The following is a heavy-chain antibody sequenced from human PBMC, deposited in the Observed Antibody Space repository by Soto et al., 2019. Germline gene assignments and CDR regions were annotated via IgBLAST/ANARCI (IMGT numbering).Heavy chain of an antibody. J-gene: IGHJ4*02. D-gene: IGHD1-1*01. V-gene: IGHV2-26*01. CDR3: ARMHLGKNWSPPDS. CDR2: TYSNDAK. CDR1: GFSLSDTTMG. Sequence: QVTLKESGPVLVKPTETLTLTCTVSGFSLSDTTMGVSWIRQPPGKALEWLSHTYSNDAKSYSTSLKSRLSISKDTSKSQVVLTMTDMDAVDTATYYCARMHLGKNWSPPDSWGQGTLVTVSS.